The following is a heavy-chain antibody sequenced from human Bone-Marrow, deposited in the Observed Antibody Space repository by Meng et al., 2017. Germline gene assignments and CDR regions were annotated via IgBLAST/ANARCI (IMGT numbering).Heavy chain of an antibody. CDR3: ARDPVLRYFDWLLYQNYYFDY. D-gene: IGHD3-9*01. J-gene: IGHJ4*02. Sequence: ASVQVSCKASGYTFTGYYMHWVRQAPGQGLEWMGWINPNSGGTNYAQKFQGRVTMTRDTSISTAYMELSRLRSDDTAVYYCARDPVLRYFDWLLYQNYYFDYWGQGTLVTVSS. V-gene: IGHV1-2*02. CDR2: INPNSGGT. CDR1: GYTFTGYY.